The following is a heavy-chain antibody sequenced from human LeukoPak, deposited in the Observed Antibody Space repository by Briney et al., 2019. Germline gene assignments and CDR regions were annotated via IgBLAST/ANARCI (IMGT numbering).Heavy chain of an antibody. CDR2: ISSSGSTI. Sequence: PGGSLRLSCAVSGFTFDDYAMSWVRQPPGKGLEWVSYISSSGSTIYYADSVKGRFTISRDNAKNSLYLQMNSLRAEDTAVYYCAGEGYFDWFFPIYWGQGTLVTDSS. CDR3: AGEGYFDWFFPIY. V-gene: IGHV3-48*03. CDR1: GFTFDDYA. D-gene: IGHD3-9*01. J-gene: IGHJ4*02.